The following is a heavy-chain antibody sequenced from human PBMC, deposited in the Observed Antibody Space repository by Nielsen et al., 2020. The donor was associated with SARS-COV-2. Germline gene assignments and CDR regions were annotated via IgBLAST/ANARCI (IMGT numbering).Heavy chain of an antibody. J-gene: IGHJ4*02. V-gene: IGHV3-30-3*01. Sequence: WIRQPPGKGLEWVAVISYDGSNKYYADSVKGRFTISRDNSKNTLYLQMNSLRAEDTAVYYCASPGYSYGYTFFDYWGQGTLVTVSS. D-gene: IGHD5-18*01. CDR2: ISYDGSNK. CDR3: ASPGYSYGYTFFDY.